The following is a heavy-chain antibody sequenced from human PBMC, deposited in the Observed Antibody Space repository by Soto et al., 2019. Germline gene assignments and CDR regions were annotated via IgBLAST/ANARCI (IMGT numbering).Heavy chain of an antibody. V-gene: IGHV4-59*01. J-gene: IGHJ4*02. CDR1: GGSISSYY. CDR3: ARAGMITFGGVIATPGYFDY. Sequence: SETLSLTCTVSGGSISSYYWSWIRQPPGKGLEWIGYIYYSGSTNYNPSLKSRVTISVDTSKNQFSLKLSSVTAADTAVYYCARAGMITFGGVIATPGYFDYWGQGTLVTVSS. CDR2: IYYSGST. D-gene: IGHD3-16*02.